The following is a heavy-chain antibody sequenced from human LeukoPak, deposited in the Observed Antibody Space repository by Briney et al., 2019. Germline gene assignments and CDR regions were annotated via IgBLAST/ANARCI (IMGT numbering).Heavy chain of an antibody. V-gene: IGHV4-30-4*08. D-gene: IGHD3-22*01. CDR2: IYYSGST. CDR3: ARSTPYYYDSSDYFDY. Sequence: SQTLSLTCTVSGGSISSGDYYWSWIRQPPGKGLEWIGYIYYSGSTYYNPSLKSRVTISVDTSKNQFSLKLSSVTAADTAVYYCARSTPYYYDSSDYFDYWGQGTLVTVSS. CDR1: GGSISSGDYY. J-gene: IGHJ4*02.